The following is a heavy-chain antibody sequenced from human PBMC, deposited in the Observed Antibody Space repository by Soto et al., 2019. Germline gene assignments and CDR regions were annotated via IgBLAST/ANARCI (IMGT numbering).Heavy chain of an antibody. CDR3: AIHGGYYFDY. CDR1: SGSFSGYY. V-gene: IGHV4-34*01. D-gene: IGHD3-16*01. J-gene: IGHJ4*02. Sequence: QVQLQQWGAGLLKPSETLSLTCAVYSGSFSGYYWSWIRQPPGKGLEWIGELYQGLSIIYNPSLESRVTISGDSSKNQFSLKLRSVTAADTAVYYCAIHGGYYFDYWGQGTLVTVSS. CDR2: LYQGLSI.